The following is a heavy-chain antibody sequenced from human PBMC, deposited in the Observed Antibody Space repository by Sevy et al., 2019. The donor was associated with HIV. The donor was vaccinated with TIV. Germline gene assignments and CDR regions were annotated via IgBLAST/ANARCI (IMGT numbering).Heavy chain of an antibody. CDR2: ISSSTSII. D-gene: IGHD6-19*01. V-gene: IGHV3-48*02. Sequence: GGSLRLSCAASGLTFSSYSMNWVRQAPGKGLEWVSYISSSTSIIYYADSVKGRFTISRDNAKNSLYLQMNSLRDEDTAVYYCARDLGPYSSGWTDYWGQGTLVTVSS. J-gene: IGHJ4*02. CDR1: GLTFSSYS. CDR3: ARDLGPYSSGWTDY.